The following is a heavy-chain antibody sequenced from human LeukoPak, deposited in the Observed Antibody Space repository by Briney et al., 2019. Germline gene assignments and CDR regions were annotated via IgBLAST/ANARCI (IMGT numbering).Heavy chain of an antibody. CDR2: INWNGGST. J-gene: IGHJ5*02. V-gene: IGHV3-20*04. CDR3: ARDPFYTDYGDSDWFDP. CDR1: GFTFSTYG. D-gene: IGHD4-17*01. Sequence: PGGSLRLSCAASGFTFSTYGMTWVRQAPGKELEWVSGINWNGGSTGYADSVKGRFTISRDNAKNSLYLQMNSLRAEDTALYYCARDPFYTDYGDSDWFDPWGQGTLVTVSS.